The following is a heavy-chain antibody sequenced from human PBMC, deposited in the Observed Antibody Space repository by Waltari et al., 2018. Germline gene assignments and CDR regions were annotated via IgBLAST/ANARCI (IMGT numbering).Heavy chain of an antibody. J-gene: IGHJ4*02. CDR2: IKHDGTAK. CDR1: GFTFSRDW. CDR3: ARAVDVADY. V-gene: IGHV3-7*01. D-gene: IGHD5-12*01. Sequence: EIQVVESGGGLVQPGGSLRLSCTASGFTFSRDWVSWVRQGPGKGLEWVAKIKHDGTAKFYLDSVKGRFTISRDNAQNTVYLQMNSLRVEDTALYYCARAVDVADYWGQGTLVTVSS.